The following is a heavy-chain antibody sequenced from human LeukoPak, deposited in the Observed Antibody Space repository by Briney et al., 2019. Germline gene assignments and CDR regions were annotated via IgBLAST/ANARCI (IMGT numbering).Heavy chain of an antibody. Sequence: GGSLRLSCTASGFTFSSYGMSWVRQAPGKGLEWVSAISGSGGSTYYADSVKGRFTISRDNSKNTLYLQMNSLRAEDTAVYYCAKNNQVNWFDPWGQGTLVTVSS. CDR1: GFTFSSYG. J-gene: IGHJ5*02. CDR2: ISGSGGST. CDR3: AKNNQVNWFDP. V-gene: IGHV3-23*01. D-gene: IGHD1/OR15-1a*01.